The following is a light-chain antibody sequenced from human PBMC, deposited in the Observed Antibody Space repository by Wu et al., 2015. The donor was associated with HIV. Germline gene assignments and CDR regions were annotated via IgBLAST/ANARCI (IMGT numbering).Light chain of an antibody. V-gene: IGKV3-11*01. CDR2: DAS. J-gene: IGKJ5*01. CDR1: QSLTTY. CDR3: QQFGDWPLT. Sequence: EIVMTQSPVILSVSPGERVTLSCRASQSLTTYLAWYQQKPGQAPRLLIYDASNRATGIPARFSGSGSGTDFTLSISSLEPEDFAIYYCQQFGDWPLTFGQGTRLEIK.